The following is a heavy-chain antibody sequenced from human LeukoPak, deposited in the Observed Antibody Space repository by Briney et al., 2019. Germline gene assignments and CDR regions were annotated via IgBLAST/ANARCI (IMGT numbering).Heavy chain of an antibody. CDR1: GFTFSSYA. V-gene: IGHV3-23*01. CDR2: ISGSGGST. J-gene: IGHJ5*02. CDR3: AKSTYGYCSSTSCSTPINWFDP. Sequence: GGSLRLSCAASGFTFSSYAMSWVRQASGKGLEWVSAISGSGGSTYYADSVKGRFTISRDNSKNTLYLQMNSLRAEDTAVYYCAKSTYGYCSSTSCSTPINWFDPWGQGTLVTVSS. D-gene: IGHD2-2*01.